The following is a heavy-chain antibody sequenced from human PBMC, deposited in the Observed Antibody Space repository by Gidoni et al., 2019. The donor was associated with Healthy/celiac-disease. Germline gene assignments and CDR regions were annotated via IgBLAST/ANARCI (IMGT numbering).Heavy chain of an antibody. CDR1: VYTFTSYY. D-gene: IGHD3-22*01. Sequence: QVQLVQSGAEVKKPGASVKVSCKASVYTFTSYYMHWVRQAPGQGLEWMGIINHSGGSTSYAQKFQGRVTMTRDSYTSTVYMELSSLRSEDTAVYYCARELVVVRDAFDIWGQGTMVTVSS. V-gene: IGHV1-46*01. J-gene: IGHJ3*02. CDR2: INHSGGST. CDR3: ARELVVVRDAFDI.